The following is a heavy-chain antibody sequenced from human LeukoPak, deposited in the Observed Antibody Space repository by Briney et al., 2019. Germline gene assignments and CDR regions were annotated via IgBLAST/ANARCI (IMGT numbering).Heavy chain of an antibody. J-gene: IGHJ4*02. CDR3: ARHFEEVITTVDYFDY. V-gene: IGHV5-51*01. CDR1: GYSFTSDW. CDR2: IYPGDSDT. D-gene: IGHD3-22*01. Sequence: GESLKISCKGSGYSFTSDWIGWVRQMPGKGLEWMGFIYPGDSDTRYSPSFQGQVTISADKSISTAYLQWSSLKASDTAMYYCARHFEEVITTVDYFDYWGQGTLVTVSS.